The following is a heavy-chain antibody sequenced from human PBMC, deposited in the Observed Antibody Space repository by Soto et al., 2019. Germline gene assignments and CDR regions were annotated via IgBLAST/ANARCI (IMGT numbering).Heavy chain of an antibody. J-gene: IGHJ4*02. CDR2: ISYDVRKT. D-gene: IGHD3-10*01. CDR3: AKDSLGGMGTGMMPGTX. V-gene: IGHV3-30*18. Sequence: GGSLRLSFAVSGLTFSTYGMHWVRQAPGKGLEWVAVISYDVRKTHYADSVRGRLTISRDNSKSTLYLQMNDLRADDTALYYCAKDSLGGMGTGMMPGTXWGQGTLVTVSX. CDR1: GLTFSTYG.